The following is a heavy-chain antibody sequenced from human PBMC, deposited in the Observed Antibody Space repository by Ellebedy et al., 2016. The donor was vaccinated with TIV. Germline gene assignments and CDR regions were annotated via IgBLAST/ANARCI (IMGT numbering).Heavy chain of an antibody. V-gene: IGHV3-11*03. D-gene: IGHD2-15*01. J-gene: IGHJ4*02. Sequence: GGSLRLXXEVSGLIFSDYYMSWIRQAPGKGLEWVSHISRTSNYTWYADSVGGRFTISRDNTKDSLYLQLNSLRAEDTAVYYCAGGVALDYWGQGALVTVSS. CDR2: ISRTSNYT. CDR1: GLIFSDYY. CDR3: AGGVALDY.